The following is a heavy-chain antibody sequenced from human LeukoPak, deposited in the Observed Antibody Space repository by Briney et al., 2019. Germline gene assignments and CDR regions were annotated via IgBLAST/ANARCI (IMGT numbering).Heavy chain of an antibody. Sequence: SVKVSCKASGGTFSSYAISWVRQAPGQGLEWMGGIIPIFGTANYAQKFQGRVAITADESTSTAYMELSSLRSEDTAVYYCARSPNDYSNYDYYYYGMDVWGQGTTVTVSS. CDR3: ARSPNDYSNYDYYYYGMDV. CDR1: GGTFSSYA. J-gene: IGHJ6*02. CDR2: IIPIFGTA. D-gene: IGHD4-11*01. V-gene: IGHV1-69*01.